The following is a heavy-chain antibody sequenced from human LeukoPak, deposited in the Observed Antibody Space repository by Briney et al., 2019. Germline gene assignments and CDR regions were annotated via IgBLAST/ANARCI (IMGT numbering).Heavy chain of an antibody. D-gene: IGHD6-6*01. CDR3: ARDRRVNYYYGMDV. Sequence: GGSLRLSCAASGFTFSSYWMNWVRQAPAKGLEWVSVIYRGGSTYYADSVKGRFTISRDNSKNTLYLQMNSLRADDTAVYYCARDRRVNYYYGMDVWGQGSTVTVSS. V-gene: IGHV3-66*01. CDR2: IYRGGST. J-gene: IGHJ6*02. CDR1: GFTFSSYW.